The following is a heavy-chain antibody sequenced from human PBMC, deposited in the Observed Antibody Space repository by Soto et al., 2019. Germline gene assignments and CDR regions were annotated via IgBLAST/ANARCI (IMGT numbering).Heavy chain of an antibody. D-gene: IGHD1-1*01. CDR2: INAGNGNT. J-gene: IGHJ4*02. Sequence: QVQLVQSGAEVKKPGASVKVSCKASGYTFTSYAMHWVRQAPGQRLEWMGWINAGNGNTKYSQKFQGRVTITRDTSATTADMELSSLRSEDTAVYYCAREGGGGYSDYWGQGTLVTVSS. CDR1: GYTFTSYA. CDR3: AREGGGGYSDY. V-gene: IGHV1-3*01.